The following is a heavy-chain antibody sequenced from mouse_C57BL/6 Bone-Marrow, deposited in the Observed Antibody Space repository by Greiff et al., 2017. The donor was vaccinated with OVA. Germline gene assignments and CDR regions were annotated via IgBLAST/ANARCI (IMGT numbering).Heavy chain of an antibody. CDR3: ARRWDFDD. CDR1: GYTFTSYW. D-gene: IGHD4-1*01. Sequence: VQLQQPGAELVMPGASVKLSCKASGYTFTSYWMHWVKQRPGQGLEWIGEIDPSDSYTNYNQKFKGKSTLTVDKSSSTAYMQLSSLTSEDSAVYYCARRWDFDDWGKGTTLTVSS. V-gene: IGHV1-69*01. J-gene: IGHJ2*01. CDR2: IDPSDSYT.